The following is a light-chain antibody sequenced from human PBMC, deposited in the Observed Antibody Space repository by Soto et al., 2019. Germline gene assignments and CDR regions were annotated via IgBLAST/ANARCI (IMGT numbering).Light chain of an antibody. CDR2: WAS. V-gene: IGKV4-1*01. J-gene: IGKJ5*01. CDR1: QSVLYSSNNENY. CDR3: QQYYSTQIT. Sequence: DIVMTQSPDSLVVSLGERATINCKSSQSVLYSSNNENYLAWYQQKPGQPPKLLIYWASTRESGVPDRFSGSGSGTDFTLTISSLQAEDVAVYYCQQYYSTQITFGQGTRLEIK.